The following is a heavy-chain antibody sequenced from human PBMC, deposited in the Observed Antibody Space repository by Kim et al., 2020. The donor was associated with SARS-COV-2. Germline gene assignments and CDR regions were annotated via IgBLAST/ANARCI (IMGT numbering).Heavy chain of an antibody. D-gene: IGHD6-6*01. V-gene: IGHV4-59*13. CDR2: IYYSGST. CDR1: GGSISSYY. J-gene: IGHJ5*02. CDR3: ARRLYSSSSRGAFDP. Sequence: SETLSLTCTVSGGSISSYYWSWIRQPPGKGLEWIGYIYYSGSTNYNPSLKSRVTISVDTSKNQFSLKLSSVTAADTAVYYCARRLYSSSSRGAFDPWGQG.